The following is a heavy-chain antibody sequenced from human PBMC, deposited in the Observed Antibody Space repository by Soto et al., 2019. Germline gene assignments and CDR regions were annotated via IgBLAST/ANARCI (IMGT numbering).Heavy chain of an antibody. D-gene: IGHD2-15*01. J-gene: IGHJ3*02. V-gene: IGHV5-51*01. CDR1: GYSFTSYW. CDR2: IYPGDSDT. Sequence: GESLKIPCKGSGYSFTSYWIGWVRQMPGKGLEWMGIIYPGDSDTRYSPSFQGQVTISADKSISTAYLQWSSLKASDTAMYYCARAPASIVVVVAATPDNAFDIWGQGTMVTVSS. CDR3: ARAPASIVVVVAATPDNAFDI.